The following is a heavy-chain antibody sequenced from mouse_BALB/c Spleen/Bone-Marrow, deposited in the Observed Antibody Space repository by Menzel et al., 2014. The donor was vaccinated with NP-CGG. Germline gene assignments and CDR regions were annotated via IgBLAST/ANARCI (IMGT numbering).Heavy chain of an antibody. V-gene: IGHV1-69*02. CDR3: ARGGDNFVWFAY. J-gene: IGHJ3*01. CDR2: VDPSDGYT. D-gene: IGHD1-3*01. Sequence: QVQLQQSGAELVTPGASVKLSCKASGYTFTTYWMHWVKQRPGHGLEWIGQVDPSDGYTNYSQMFKGKATLTVDKSSSTAYMQLSSLSSEDSAVYYCARGGDNFVWFAYWGQGTLVTVSA. CDR1: GYTFTTYW.